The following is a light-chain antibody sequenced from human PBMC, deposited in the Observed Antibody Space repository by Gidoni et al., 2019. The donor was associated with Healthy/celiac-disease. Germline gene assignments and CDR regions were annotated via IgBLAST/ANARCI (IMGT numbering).Light chain of an antibody. V-gene: IGKV1-5*01. CDR3: QQYNSYPFT. CDR1: QSISSW. J-gene: IGKJ3*01. CDR2: DAS. Sequence: DIQMTQSPSTLPASVGDRVTITCRASQSISSWLAWYQQKPGKAPKLLIYDASSLESGVPSRFSGSGSGTEFTLTISSLQPDDFATYYCQQYNSYPFTFGPGTKVDIK.